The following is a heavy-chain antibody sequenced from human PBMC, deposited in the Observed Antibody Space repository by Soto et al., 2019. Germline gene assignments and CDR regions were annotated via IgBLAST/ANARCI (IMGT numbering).Heavy chain of an antibody. J-gene: IGHJ6*02. CDR3: ASNNYDSSGYKDYYYYYGMDV. CDR1: GYSFTSYW. V-gene: IGHV5-51*01. CDR2: IYPGDSDT. Sequence: GESLKISCKGSGYSFTSYWIGWVRQMPGKGLEWMGIIYPGDSDTRYSPSFQGQVTISADKSISTAYLQWSSLKASDTAMYYCASNNYDSSGYKDYYYYYGMDVWGQGTTVTVSS. D-gene: IGHD3-22*01.